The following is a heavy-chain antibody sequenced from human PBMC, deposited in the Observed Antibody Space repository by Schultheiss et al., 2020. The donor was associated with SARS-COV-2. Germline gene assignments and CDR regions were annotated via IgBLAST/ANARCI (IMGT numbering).Heavy chain of an antibody. V-gene: IGHV3-23*01. CDR3: TTDRGWNYVYYYGMDV. CDR2: ISDSGGST. CDR1: GFTFSSYA. J-gene: IGHJ6*02. D-gene: IGHD1-7*01. Sequence: GGSLRLSCAASGFTFSSYAMSWVRQAPGKGLEWVSTISDSGGSTYYADSVKGRFTISRDNSKNTLYLQMKSLRAEDTAVYYCTTDRGWNYVYYYGMDVWGQGTTVTVSS.